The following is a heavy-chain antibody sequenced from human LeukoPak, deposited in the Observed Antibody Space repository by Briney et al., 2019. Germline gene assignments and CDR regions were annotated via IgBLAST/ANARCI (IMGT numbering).Heavy chain of an antibody. J-gene: IGHJ3*02. V-gene: IGHV1-18*01. CDR3: ARTKSRLGELSLDPDAFDI. CDR1: GYRLSSYG. CDR2: ISAYNGNT. D-gene: IGHD3-16*02. Sequence: GASVEVSCKASGYRLSSYGISWVRQAPGQGLEWMGWISAYNGNTNSAQKFQGRVTMTTDTSTSSAYMELRSLRSDDTAVYYCARTKSRLGELSLDPDAFDIWGQGTMVTVSS.